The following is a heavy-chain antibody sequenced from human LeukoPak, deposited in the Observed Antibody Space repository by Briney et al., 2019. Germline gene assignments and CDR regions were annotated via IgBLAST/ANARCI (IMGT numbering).Heavy chain of an antibody. CDR2: IYSGGST. CDR1: GVTVGNNY. V-gene: IGHV3-66*01. CDR3: ARDPPAVAANTYG. D-gene: IGHD6-6*01. J-gene: IGHJ4*02. Sequence: PGGSLRLSCAASGVTVGNNYMNWVRQAPGKGLEWVSLIYSGGSTHYADSVKGRFAISRDNSKNTLYLQMNSLRVDDTAAYYCARDPPAVAANTYGWGQGTLVTVSS.